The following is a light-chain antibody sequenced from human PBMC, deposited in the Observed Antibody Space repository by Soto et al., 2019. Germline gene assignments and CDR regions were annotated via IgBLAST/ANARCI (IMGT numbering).Light chain of an antibody. CDR3: QSYDSSLSGSRV. Sequence: QSVLAQPPSVSGAPGQRVTISCTGSSSNIGAGYDVHWYQQLPGTAPNLLIYGNSNRPSGVPDRFSGPKSGTSASLAITGLQAEDEADYDCQSYDSSLSGSRVFGTGTKVTVL. V-gene: IGLV1-40*01. J-gene: IGLJ1*01. CDR1: SSNIGAGYD. CDR2: GNS.